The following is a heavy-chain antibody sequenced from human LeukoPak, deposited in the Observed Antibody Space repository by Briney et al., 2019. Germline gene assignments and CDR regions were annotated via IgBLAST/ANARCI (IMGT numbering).Heavy chain of an antibody. V-gene: IGHV1-69*05. J-gene: IGHJ4*02. CDR1: GGTFSSYA. Sequence: ASVKVSCKASGGTFSSYAISWVRQAPGQGLEWMGGIIPIFGTANYAQKSQGRVTITTDESTSTAYMELSSLRSEDTAVYYCARCLGYSGYDWYYFDYWGQGTLVTVSS. CDR3: ARCLGYSGYDWYYFDY. CDR2: IIPIFGTA. D-gene: IGHD5-12*01.